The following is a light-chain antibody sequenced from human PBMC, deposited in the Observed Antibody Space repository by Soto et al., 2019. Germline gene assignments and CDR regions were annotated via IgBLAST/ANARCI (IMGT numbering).Light chain of an antibody. CDR1: QSVSSY. J-gene: IGKJ5*01. CDR2: DAS. Sequence: EMVLSQAPATLCLSPCGRATLSFRASQSVSSYLAWYQQKPGQAPRLLIYDASNRATGIPARFSGSGSGTDFTLTISSLETEDFAVYYCQQSSNWPTFGQGTRLEIK. V-gene: IGKV3-11*01. CDR3: QQSSNWPT.